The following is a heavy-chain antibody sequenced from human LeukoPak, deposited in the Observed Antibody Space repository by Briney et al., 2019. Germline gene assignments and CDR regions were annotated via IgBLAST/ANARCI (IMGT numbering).Heavy chain of an antibody. CDR3: ARHRSYYGSGSPGGYNWFDP. CDR1: GGSISSSSNY. D-gene: IGHD3-10*01. Sequence: PSETLSLTCTVSGGSISSSSNYWGWIRQPPGKGLEWIGSIYYSGSTYYNPSLKSRVTISVDTSKNQFSLKLSPVTAADTAVYYCARHRSYYGSGSPGGYNWFDPWGQGTLVTVSS. V-gene: IGHV4-39*01. CDR2: IYYSGST. J-gene: IGHJ5*02.